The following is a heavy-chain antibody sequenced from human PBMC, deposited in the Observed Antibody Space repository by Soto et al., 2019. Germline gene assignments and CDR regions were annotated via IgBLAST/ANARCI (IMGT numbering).Heavy chain of an antibody. Sequence: PGGSLRLSCAASGFTFSNAWMNWVRQAPGKGLEWVGRIKSKTDGGTTDYAAPVKGRFTISRDDSKNTLYLQMNSLKTEDTAVYYCTTDSNVLRYFDWPLNANYYYGMDVWGQGTTVTVSS. D-gene: IGHD3-9*01. J-gene: IGHJ6*02. CDR1: GFTFSNAW. CDR2: IKSKTDGGTT. V-gene: IGHV3-15*07. CDR3: TTDSNVLRYFDWPLNANYYYGMDV.